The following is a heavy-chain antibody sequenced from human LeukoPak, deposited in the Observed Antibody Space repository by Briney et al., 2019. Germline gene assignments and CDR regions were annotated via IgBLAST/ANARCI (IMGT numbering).Heavy chain of an antibody. D-gene: IGHD3-10*01. CDR2: MNPNSGNT. V-gene: IGHV1-8*01. Sequence: ASVKVSCKASGYTFTGYDINWVRQATGQGLEWMGWMNPNSGNTGYAQKFQGRVTMTRNTSISTAYMELSSLRSEDTAVYYCARGITMVRGKRYYFDYWGQGTLVTVSS. CDR1: GYTFTGYD. J-gene: IGHJ4*02. CDR3: ARGITMVRGKRYYFDY.